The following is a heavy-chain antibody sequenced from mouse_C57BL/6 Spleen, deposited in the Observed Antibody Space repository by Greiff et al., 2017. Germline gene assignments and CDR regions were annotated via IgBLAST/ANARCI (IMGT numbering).Heavy chain of an antibody. J-gene: IGHJ4*01. D-gene: IGHD2-12*01. CDR3: ARRGYYTAMDY. Sequence: QVQLQQPGAELVRPGTSVKLSCKASGYTFTSYWMHWVKQRPGQGLEWIGVIDPSDSYTNYNQKFKGKATLTVDTSSSTAYMQLSSLTSEDSAVYYCARRGYYTAMDYWGQGTSGTVSS. V-gene: IGHV1-59*01. CDR2: IDPSDSYT. CDR1: GYTFTSYW.